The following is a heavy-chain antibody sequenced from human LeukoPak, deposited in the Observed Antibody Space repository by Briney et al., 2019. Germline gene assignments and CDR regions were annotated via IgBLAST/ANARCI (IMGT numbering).Heavy chain of an antibody. J-gene: IGHJ5*02. V-gene: IGHV3-30-3*01. Sequence: GRSLRLSCAASGFTFSSYAMHWVRQAPGKGLEWVAVISYDGSNKYYADSVKGRFTISRDNSKNTLYLQMNSLKTEDTAVYYCTTDVAPWGQGTLVTVSS. CDR3: TTDVAP. D-gene: IGHD1-14*01. CDR1: GFTFSSYA. CDR2: ISYDGSNK.